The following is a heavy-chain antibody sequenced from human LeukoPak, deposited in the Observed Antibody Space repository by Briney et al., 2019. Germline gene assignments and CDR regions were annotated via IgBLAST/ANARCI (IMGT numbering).Heavy chain of an antibody. CDR2: IYSGGST. D-gene: IGHD3-9*01. CDR3: ARESALTGSWQFDY. CDR1: GFTVSSNY. J-gene: IGHJ4*02. Sequence: PGGSLRLSCAASGFTVSSNYMSWVRQAPGKGLEWVSVIYSGGSTYYADSVKGRFTISRDNSKNTLYLQMNSLRAEDTAVYYCARESALTGSWQFDYWGQGTLVTVSS. V-gene: IGHV3-66*01.